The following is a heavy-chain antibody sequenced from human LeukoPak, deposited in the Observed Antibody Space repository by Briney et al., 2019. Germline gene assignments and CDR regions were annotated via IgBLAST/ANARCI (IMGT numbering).Heavy chain of an antibody. D-gene: IGHD7-27*01. CDR1: VGSITNYY. J-gene: IGHJ4*02. CDR3: VRDVVDWGSLQYFFEY. Sequence: SETLSLTCTISVGSITNYYWSWIRQPAGKGLEWIGRIHSSGSTDYNPSLKSRVTMSVDTSKNQFSLSLTFVTAADTAVYYCVRDVVDWGSLQYFFEYWGQGTLVTVSS. CDR2: IHSSGST. V-gene: IGHV4-4*07.